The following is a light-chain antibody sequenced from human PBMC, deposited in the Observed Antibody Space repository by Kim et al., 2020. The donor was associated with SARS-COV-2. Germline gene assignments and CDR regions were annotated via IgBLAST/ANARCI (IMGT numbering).Light chain of an antibody. CDR1: QGIGIV. CDR3: LQHNSYPRT. CDR2: AAS. J-gene: IGKJ1*01. Sequence: ASVGARFTFTCRAIQGIGIVLGWFQQNQGKAPKRLIYAASSLQRGFPSRFSGIGSGTEFTLTTGSLQPEDFATYYCLQHNSYPRTFGQGTKVDIK. V-gene: IGKV1-17*01.